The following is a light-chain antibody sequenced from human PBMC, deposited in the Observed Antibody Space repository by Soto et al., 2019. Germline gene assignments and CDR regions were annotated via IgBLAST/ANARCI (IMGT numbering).Light chain of an antibody. J-gene: IGLJ3*02. CDR1: SSNIGSNY. CDR3: VAWDDSPSGWV. Sequence: QSVLTQPPSASGTPGQRVTISCSGSSSNIGSNYVHWYHRLPGTAPKLLIYRNDQRPSGVTDRFSGSKSGTSASLAISGLRSEDEADYYCVAWDDSPSGWVFGGGTTVTVL. V-gene: IGLV1-47*01. CDR2: RND.